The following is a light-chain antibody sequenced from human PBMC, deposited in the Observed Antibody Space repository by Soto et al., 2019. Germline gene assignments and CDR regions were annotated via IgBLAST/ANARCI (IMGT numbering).Light chain of an antibody. CDR2: EVS. Sequence: SVLTQPASVSGSPGQSITISCTGTSSDVGGYNYVSWYQQHPGKAPKLMIYEVSNRPSGVSNRFSGSKSGNTASLTIFGLQVEDEAVYYCSSYTTGSTLPWVFGTGTKVTVL. CDR1: SSDVGGYNY. J-gene: IGLJ1*01. V-gene: IGLV2-14*01. CDR3: SSYTTGSTLPWV.